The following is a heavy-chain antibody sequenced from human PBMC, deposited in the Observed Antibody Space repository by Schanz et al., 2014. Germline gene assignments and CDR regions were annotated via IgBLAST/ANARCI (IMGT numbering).Heavy chain of an antibody. J-gene: IGHJ6*02. D-gene: IGHD3-10*01. Sequence: EVQLVESGGGLVQPGGSLRFSCAASGFTFSSYAMSWVRQAPGKGLEWVSAISGSGGSTYYADSVKGRCTISRDNSKNTLYLQMNSLRAEDTAVYYCRLWFGELYYGMDVWGQGTTVTVSS. CDR1: GFTFSSYA. CDR3: RLWFGELYYGMDV. V-gene: IGHV3-23*04. CDR2: ISGSGGST.